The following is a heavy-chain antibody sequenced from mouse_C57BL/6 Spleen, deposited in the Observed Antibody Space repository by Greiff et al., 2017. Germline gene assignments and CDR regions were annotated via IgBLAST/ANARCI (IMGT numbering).Heavy chain of an antibody. CDR2: IDPSDSDS. Sequence: QVQLQQPGAELVRPGSSVKLSCKASGYTFTSSWMHWVKQRPIQGLEWIGNIDPSDSDSHYNQKFKDKATLTADKSSSTAYMQLSSLTSEDSAVYSGARERVCSNTAWFAYWGQGTLVTVSA. J-gene: IGHJ3*01. CDR3: ARERVCSNTAWFAY. D-gene: IGHD2-5*01. V-gene: IGHV1-52*01. CDR1: GYTFTSSW.